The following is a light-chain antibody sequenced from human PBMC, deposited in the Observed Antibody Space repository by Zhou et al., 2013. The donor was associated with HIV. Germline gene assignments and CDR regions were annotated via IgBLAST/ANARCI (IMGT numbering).Light chain of an antibody. V-gene: IGKV1-39*01. CDR2: AAS. Sequence: DIQLTQSPSSLSASVGDRVTITCRASESITSHLNWFQQKPGKAPNLLIYAASNLQTGVPSRFSGSGSGTDFTLTISSLQPEDCATYYCHQSYSFPPTFGPGTKVEIK. CDR1: ESITSH. CDR3: HQSYSFPPT. J-gene: IGKJ3*01.